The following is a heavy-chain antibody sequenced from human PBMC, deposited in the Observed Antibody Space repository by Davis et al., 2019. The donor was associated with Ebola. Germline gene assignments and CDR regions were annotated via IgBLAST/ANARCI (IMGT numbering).Heavy chain of an antibody. CDR3: ARGTDGYNPGGYFDS. D-gene: IGHD5-24*01. CDR2: IFPGDSDT. Sequence: GESLKISCKGSGYSFTSNWIGWVRQMPGKGLEWMGIIFPGDSDTRYSPSFQGQVSISVDKSISMAYLQWSSLKASDTAMYYCARGTDGYNPGGYFDSWGQGTLVTVSS. V-gene: IGHV5-51*01. J-gene: IGHJ4*02. CDR1: GYSFTSNW.